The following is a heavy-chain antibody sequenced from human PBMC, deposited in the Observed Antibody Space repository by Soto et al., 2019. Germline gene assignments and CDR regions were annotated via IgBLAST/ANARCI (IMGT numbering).Heavy chain of an antibody. Sequence: QVQLVESGGGVVQPGRSLRLSCAASGFTFSSYGMHWVRQAPGKGLEWVAVISYDGSNKYYADSVKGRFTISRDNSKNTLYLQMNSLRAEDTAVYYCASKGDYGDYYYYGMDVWGQGTTVTVSS. J-gene: IGHJ6*02. CDR2: ISYDGSNK. D-gene: IGHD3-16*01. CDR3: ASKGDYGDYYYYGMDV. CDR1: GFTFSSYG. V-gene: IGHV3-30*03.